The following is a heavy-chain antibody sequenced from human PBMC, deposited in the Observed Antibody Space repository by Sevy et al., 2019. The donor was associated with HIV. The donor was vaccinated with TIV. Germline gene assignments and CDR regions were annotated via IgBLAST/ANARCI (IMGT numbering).Heavy chain of an antibody. CDR1: GGSISSSSYY. D-gene: IGHD6-13*01. V-gene: IGHV4-39*01. Sequence: SETLSLTCTVSGGSISSSSYYWGWIRQPPGKGLEWIGSIYYSGSTYYNPSLKSRVTISVDTSKNQFSLKLSSVTAADPAVYYCARFYSSSWEIDYWGQGTLVTVSS. CDR3: ARFYSSSWEIDY. J-gene: IGHJ4*02. CDR2: IYYSGST.